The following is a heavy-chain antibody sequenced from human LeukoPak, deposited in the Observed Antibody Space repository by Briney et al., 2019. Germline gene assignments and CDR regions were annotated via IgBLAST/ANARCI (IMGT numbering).Heavy chain of an antibody. D-gene: IGHD1-1*01. J-gene: IGHJ4*02. Sequence: PGGSLRLSCAASGFTFSSYWMHWVRQAPGKGLVWVSHLNSDGSRTTYADSVKGRFTISRDNAKNTLYLQINSLTADDTAVYYCARGGTSPVGYWGQGTLVTVSS. V-gene: IGHV3-74*01. CDR3: ARGGTSPVGY. CDR1: GFTFSSYW. CDR2: LNSDGSRT.